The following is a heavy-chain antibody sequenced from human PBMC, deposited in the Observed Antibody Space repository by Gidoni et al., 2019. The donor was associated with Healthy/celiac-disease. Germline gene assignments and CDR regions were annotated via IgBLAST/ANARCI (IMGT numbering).Heavy chain of an antibody. J-gene: IGHJ4*02. V-gene: IGHV3-23*01. D-gene: IGHD1-26*01. Sequence: EVQLLESGGGLVQPGWSVRLTWAAYGFTFSTYPISWVRQAPGKGLEWVAAISGIGGSTYYADSVKGRFTISRDNPKNTLYRQMNGLRAEDTAVYYCAKDKSRWELLYFDYWGQGTLVTVSS. CDR3: AKDKSRWELLYFDY. CDR1: GFTFSTYP. CDR2: ISGIGGST.